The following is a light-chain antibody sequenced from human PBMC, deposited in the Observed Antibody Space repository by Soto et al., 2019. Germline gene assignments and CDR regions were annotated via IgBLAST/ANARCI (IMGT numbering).Light chain of an antibody. CDR1: QSVSRY. Sequence: EIVLTQSPATLSLSPWERATLSCRASQSVSRYLAWYQQKPGQAPRLLIYDASNRATGIPARFSGSGSGTDFTLTISSLEPEDFAVYYCQQRSNWPPITFGQGTRLENK. CDR3: QQRSNWPPIT. J-gene: IGKJ5*01. V-gene: IGKV3-11*01. CDR2: DAS.